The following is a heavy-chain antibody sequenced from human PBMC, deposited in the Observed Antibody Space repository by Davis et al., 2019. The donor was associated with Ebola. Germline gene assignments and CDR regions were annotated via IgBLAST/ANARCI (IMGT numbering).Heavy chain of an antibody. CDR3: ARDNSRGMDLPNWFDP. D-gene: IGHD2-2*03. J-gene: IGHJ5*02. CDR1: GGSISSGGYS. V-gene: IGHV4-30-2*01. CDR2: IYHSGST. Sequence: PSETLSLTCAVSGGSISSGGYSWSWIRQPPGKGLEWIGYIYHSGSTYYNPSLKSRVTISVDTSKNQFSLILSSVTAADTAVYYCARDNSRGMDLPNWFDPWGQGTLVTVSS.